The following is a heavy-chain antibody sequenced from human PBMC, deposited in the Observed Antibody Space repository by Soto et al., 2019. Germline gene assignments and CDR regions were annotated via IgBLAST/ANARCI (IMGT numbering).Heavy chain of an antibody. J-gene: IGHJ4*02. CDR1: GFSLTTSGVG. CDR2: IYWDDDK. CDR3: AHRVLRTVFGLVTTTAIYFDF. Sequence: QSTLNESGPTVVRPTETLTLTCRFSGFSLTTSGVGVGWIRQSPGKAPEWLALIYWDDDKRYSPSLKSRLTITKDTSKNQVVLTVSDLDPTDTATYYCAHRVLRTVFGLVTTTAIYFDFWGQGTPVAVSS. D-gene: IGHD3-3*01. V-gene: IGHV2-5*02.